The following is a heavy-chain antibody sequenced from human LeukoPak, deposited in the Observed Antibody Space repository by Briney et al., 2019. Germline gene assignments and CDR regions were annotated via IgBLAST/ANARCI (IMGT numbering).Heavy chain of an antibody. V-gene: IGHV3-48*03. J-gene: IGHJ4*02. Sequence: GGSLRLSCAASGFTFSSYAMNWVRQAPGKGLEWVSHISSSGSTIYYADSVKGRFTISRDNAKNSLYLQMNSLRAEDTAVYYCARGWGGYYPTRWGQGTLVTVSS. CDR3: ARGWGGYYPTR. CDR1: GFTFSSYA. D-gene: IGHD3-22*01. CDR2: ISSSGSTI.